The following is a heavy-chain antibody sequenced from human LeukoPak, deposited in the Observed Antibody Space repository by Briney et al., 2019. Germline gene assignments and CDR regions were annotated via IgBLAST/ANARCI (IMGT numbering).Heavy chain of an antibody. CDR3: ARDFHDYGDYEGEYYYYYYYMDV. D-gene: IGHD4-17*01. CDR1: GGSISSYY. J-gene: IGHJ6*03. V-gene: IGHV4-4*07. Sequence: SETLSLTCTVSGGSISSYYWSWIRQPAGKGLEWIGRIYTGGSTNYNPSLKSRVTMSVDTSKNQFSLKLSSVTAADTAVYYCARDFHDYGDYEGEYYYYYYYMDVWGKGTTVTVSS. CDR2: IYTGGST.